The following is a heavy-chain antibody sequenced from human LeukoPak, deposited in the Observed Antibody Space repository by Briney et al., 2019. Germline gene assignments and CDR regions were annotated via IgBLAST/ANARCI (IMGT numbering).Heavy chain of an antibody. CDR1: GYTFTGHY. J-gene: IGHJ5*02. V-gene: IGHV1-2*02. Sequence: ASVKVSCKASGYTFTGHYMHWVRQAPGQGLEWMGWINPNSGGTNYAQKFQGRVTMTRDTSISTAYMELSRLRSDDTAVYYCATVLCSSTSCYRSDWSDPWGQGTLVTVSS. D-gene: IGHD2-2*01. CDR3: ATVLCSSTSCYRSDWSDP. CDR2: INPNSGGT.